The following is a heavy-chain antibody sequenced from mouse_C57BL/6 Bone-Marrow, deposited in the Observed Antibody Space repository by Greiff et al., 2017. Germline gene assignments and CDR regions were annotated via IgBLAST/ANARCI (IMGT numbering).Heavy chain of an antibody. J-gene: IGHJ4*01. V-gene: IGHV1-81*01. D-gene: IGHD1-1*01. CDR2: IYPRSGNT. CDR3: ARRGAYYGSSDDAMDY. Sequence: QVQLQQSGAELARPGASVKLSCKASGYTFTSYGISWVKQSTGQGLEWIGEIYPRSGNTFYNEKFKGKATLKADQSSSTAYMELRILTSEDSAVDFCARRGAYYGSSDDAMDYWGQGTSVTVSS. CDR1: GYTFTSYG.